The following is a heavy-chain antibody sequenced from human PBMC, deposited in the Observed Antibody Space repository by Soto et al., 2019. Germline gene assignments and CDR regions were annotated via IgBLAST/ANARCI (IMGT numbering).Heavy chain of an antibody. D-gene: IGHD3-22*01. CDR2: IIPIFGTA. Sequence: QVQLVQSGAEVKKPGSSVKVSCKASGGTFSSYAISWVRQAPGQGLEWMGGIIPIFGTANYAQKFQGRVMITAVESMSTVYMELSSLRSEDTAVYYCARLSIRDYYDSSGYSVYWGQVSLVTVSS. CDR3: ARLSIRDYYDSSGYSVY. CDR1: GGTFSSYA. J-gene: IGHJ4*02. V-gene: IGHV1-69*01.